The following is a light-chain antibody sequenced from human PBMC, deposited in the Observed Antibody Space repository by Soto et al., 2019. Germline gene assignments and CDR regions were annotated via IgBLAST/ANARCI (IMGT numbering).Light chain of an antibody. Sequence: QSVLTQPPSVSGAPGQRVTISCTGSNSNIGAGYDVHGYQQLPGTAPKLLIYGNSNRPSGVPDRFSGSKSGTSASLTITGLQAEDEADYYCQSYGDSLSGYVFGTGTKVTVL. CDR2: GNS. CDR1: NSNIGAGYD. CDR3: QSYGDSLSGYV. J-gene: IGLJ1*01. V-gene: IGLV1-40*01.